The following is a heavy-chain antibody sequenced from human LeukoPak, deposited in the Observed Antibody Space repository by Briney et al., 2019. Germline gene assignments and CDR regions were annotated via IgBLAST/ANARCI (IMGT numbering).Heavy chain of an antibody. CDR3: AKDRVLYYYDSSGYPAGY. CDR2: ISGSGGST. Sequence: GGSLRLSCAASGFTFSSYAMSWVRQAPGKGLEWVSAISGSGGSTYYADSVKGRFTISRDNSKNTLYLQMNSLRAEDTAVYYCAKDRVLYYYDSSGYPAGYWGRGTLVTVSS. J-gene: IGHJ4*02. CDR1: GFTFSSYA. D-gene: IGHD3-22*01. V-gene: IGHV3-23*01.